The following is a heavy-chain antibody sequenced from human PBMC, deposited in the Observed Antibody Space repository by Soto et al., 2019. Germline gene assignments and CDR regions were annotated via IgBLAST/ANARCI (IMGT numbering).Heavy chain of an antibody. D-gene: IGHD5-18*01. CDR2: NIPIFGTA. V-gene: IGHV1-69*12. CDR1: GGTFNSYA. CDR3: AREAGYSYGYSY. J-gene: IGHJ4*02. Sequence: QVQLVQSGAEVKKPGSSVKVSCKASGGTFNSYAISWVRQAPGQGLEWMGGNIPIFGTANYAQKLQGRVTITADESTSTAYMELSSLRSEDTAVYYCAREAGYSYGYSYWGQGTLVTVSS.